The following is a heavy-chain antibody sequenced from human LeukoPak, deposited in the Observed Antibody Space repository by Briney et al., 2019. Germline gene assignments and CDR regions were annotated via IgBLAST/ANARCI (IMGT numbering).Heavy chain of an antibody. CDR1: GGSISSGDYY. CDR2: IYYSGST. J-gene: IGHJ4*02. V-gene: IGHV4-30-4*01. Sequence: PSQTLSLTCTVSGGSISSGDYYWRWIRQPPGKGLEWLGYIYYSGSTYYNPSLKSRITISVDTSKSQFSLKLSSVTAADTAVYYCARDKDGYSRGGYYFDYWGQGTLVTVSS. CDR3: ARDKDGYSRGGYYFDY. D-gene: IGHD5-24*01.